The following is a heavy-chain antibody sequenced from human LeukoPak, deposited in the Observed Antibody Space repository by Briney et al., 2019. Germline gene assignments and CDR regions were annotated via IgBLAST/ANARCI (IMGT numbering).Heavy chain of an antibody. V-gene: IGHV3-21*01. CDR2: ISSSSSYI. J-gene: IGHJ3*01. D-gene: IGHD2-2*01. Sequence: GGSLRLSCAASGFTFSSYSMNWVRQAPGKGLEWVSSISSSSSYIYYADSVKGRFTISRDNAKNSLYLQMNSLRAEDTAVYYCARATTLGPAAMIEGAFDLWGQGTMVTVSS. CDR3: ARATTLGPAAMIEGAFDL. CDR1: GFTFSSYS.